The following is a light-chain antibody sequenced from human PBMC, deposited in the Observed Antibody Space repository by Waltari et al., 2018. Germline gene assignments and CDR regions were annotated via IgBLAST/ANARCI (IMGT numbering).Light chain of an antibody. J-gene: IGLJ2*01. CDR2: DVS. V-gene: IGLV2-14*01. CDR1: SSDIGYYNY. Sequence: QSALTQPASVSGSPGQSITIPCPGTSSDIGYYNYVFWYQQHPGKAPKIMIYDVSNRPSGVSNRFSGSKSGNTASLTISGLQAEDEADYYCSSYTASTTLIFGGGTKLTVL. CDR3: SSYTASTTLI.